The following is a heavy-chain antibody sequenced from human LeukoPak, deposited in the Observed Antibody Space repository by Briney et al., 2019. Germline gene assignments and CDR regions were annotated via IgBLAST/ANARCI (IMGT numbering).Heavy chain of an antibody. J-gene: IGHJ4*02. Sequence: GGSLRLSCAASGFTFSSYGMHWVRQAPGKGLEWVAFIRYDGSNKYYADSVTGRFTISRDNSKNTLYLQMNSLRAEGTAVYYCAKVIIVGASADYWGQGTLVTVSS. V-gene: IGHV3-30*02. CDR2: IRYDGSNK. CDR3: AKVIIVGASADY. CDR1: GFTFSSYG. D-gene: IGHD1-26*01.